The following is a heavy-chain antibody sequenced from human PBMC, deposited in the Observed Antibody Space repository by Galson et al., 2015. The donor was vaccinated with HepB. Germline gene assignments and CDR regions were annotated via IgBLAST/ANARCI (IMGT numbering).Heavy chain of an antibody. D-gene: IGHD3-3*01. V-gene: IGHV1-69-2*01. J-gene: IGHJ4*02. CDR2: VDPEDGET. CDR1: GYTFTDYY. Sequence: VKVSCKVSGYTFTDYYMHWVQQAPGKGLEWMGLVDPEDGETIYAEKFQGRVTITADTSTDTAYMELSSLRSEDTAVYYCATDPKYYDFWSGSYWGQGTLVTVSS. CDR3: ATDPKYYDFWSGSY.